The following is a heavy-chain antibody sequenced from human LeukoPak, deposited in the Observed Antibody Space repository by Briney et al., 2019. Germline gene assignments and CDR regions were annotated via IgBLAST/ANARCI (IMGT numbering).Heavy chain of an antibody. CDR1: GFTFSSYA. D-gene: IGHD3-10*02. CDR2: IKQDGGEK. CDR3: AELGITMIGGV. J-gene: IGHJ6*04. V-gene: IGHV3-7*01. Sequence: GGSLRLSCAASGFTFSSYAMSWVRQAPGKGLEWVANIKQDGGEKNYVDSVKGRFTISRDNAKNSLYLQMNSLRAEDTAVYYCAELGITMIGGVWGKGTTVTISS.